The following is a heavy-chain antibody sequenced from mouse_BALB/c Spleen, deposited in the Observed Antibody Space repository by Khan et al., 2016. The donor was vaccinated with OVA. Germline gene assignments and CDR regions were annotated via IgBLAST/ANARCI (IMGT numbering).Heavy chain of an antibody. J-gene: IGHJ2*01. Sequence: QVQLQQSGAELAKPGASVKMSCKASGYTFTTYWMHWVKQRPGQGLEWIGYINPTSGYTDYNEKFKDRATLSADKSSSTASMQLSSLTSEDSAVYYCTRERIDYWGQGTTLTVSS. CDR2: INPTSGYT. CDR3: TRERIDY. V-gene: IGHV1-7*01. CDR1: GYTFTTYW.